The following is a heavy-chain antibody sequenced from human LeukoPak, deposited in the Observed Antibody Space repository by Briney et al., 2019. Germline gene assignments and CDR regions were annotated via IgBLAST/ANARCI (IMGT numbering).Heavy chain of an antibody. CDR2: TSSSDAGT. Sequence: GGSLRLSCAASGFTLSSYAMSWVRQAPGKGLEWVSATSSSDAGTYYAESVRGRFTISRDNSKNTLYLQMNSLRAEDTAVYYCAKDSRITMIVVVIASLDYWGQGTLVTVSS. D-gene: IGHD3-22*01. CDR1: GFTLSSYA. V-gene: IGHV3-23*01. J-gene: IGHJ4*02. CDR3: AKDSRITMIVVVIASLDY.